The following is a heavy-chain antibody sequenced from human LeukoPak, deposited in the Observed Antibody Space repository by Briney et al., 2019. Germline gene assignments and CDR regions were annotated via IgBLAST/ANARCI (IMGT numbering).Heavy chain of an antibody. V-gene: IGHV3-7*01. CDR1: GFPLGAYW. J-gene: IGHJ4*02. CDR3: AISGITKGSDY. CDR2: LNERGSDI. D-gene: IGHD1-26*01. Sequence: GGSLRLSCAASGFPLGAYWMSRFRQPPGKGLEWVANLNERGSDIFYADSVRGRFTISRDNARNSLFLHMERLRVDDTAVYFCAISGITKGSDYWGQGTLVTVSS.